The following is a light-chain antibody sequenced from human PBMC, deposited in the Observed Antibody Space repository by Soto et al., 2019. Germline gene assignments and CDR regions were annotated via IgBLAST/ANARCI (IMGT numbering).Light chain of an antibody. CDR1: QGIRDD. CDR3: LQHYNYPYT. Sequence: AIQMTQSPSSLSASVGDRVTITCRASQGIRDDLGWYQNKPGKAPNLLIYAASSLESGVPSRFRGSGYGTDLTLSISSMQPEDFASYYCLQHYNYPYTFGQGTRLE. CDR2: AAS. J-gene: IGKJ2*01. V-gene: IGKV1-6*01.